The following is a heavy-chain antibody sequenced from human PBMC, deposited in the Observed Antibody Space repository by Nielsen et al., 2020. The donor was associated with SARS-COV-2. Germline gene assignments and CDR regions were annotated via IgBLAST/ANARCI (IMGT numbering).Heavy chain of an antibody. CDR2: TYYRSKWYN. CDR3: ARDTHTGYSSGWHFDY. D-gene: IGHD6-19*01. Sequence: SQTLSLTCAISGDSVSSNSAAWNWIRQSPSRGLEWLGRTYYRSKWYNDYAVSVKSRITINPDTSKNQFSLQLNSVTAADTAVYYCARDTHTGYSSGWHFDYWGQGTLVTVSS. CDR1: GDSVSSNSAA. V-gene: IGHV6-1*01. J-gene: IGHJ4*02.